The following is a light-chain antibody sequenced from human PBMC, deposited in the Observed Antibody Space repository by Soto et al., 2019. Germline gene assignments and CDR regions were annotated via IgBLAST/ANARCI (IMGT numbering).Light chain of an antibody. CDR1: SNDVGAYNY. Sequence: QSVLTQPASVSGSPGQSITISCTGTSNDVGAYNYVSWYQQHPGKAPKLIIYDVSDRPSGVSNRFSGSKSGNTASLTISGLQAEDEADYYCCSYTSVTTFYVFGTGTQLTVL. CDR2: DVS. CDR3: CSYTSVTTFYV. J-gene: IGLJ1*01. V-gene: IGLV2-14*03.